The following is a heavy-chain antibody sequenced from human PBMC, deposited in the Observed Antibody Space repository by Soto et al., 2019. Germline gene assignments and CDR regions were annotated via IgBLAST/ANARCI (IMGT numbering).Heavy chain of an antibody. CDR1: GYAFTSYG. V-gene: IGHV1-18*04. CDR2: IAPHSGRT. J-gene: IGHJ4*02. CDR3: ARAATGSYHSAY. D-gene: IGHD3-10*01. Sequence: QVQLVQSGPEVKKPGASVRVSCMTSGYAFTSYGVTWVRQVPGQGLEWMGWIAPHSGRTTYLPKFQGRVTITADPSTHTAYMELTSLSSDDTGIYFCARAATGSYHSAYWGQGTVVTVSA.